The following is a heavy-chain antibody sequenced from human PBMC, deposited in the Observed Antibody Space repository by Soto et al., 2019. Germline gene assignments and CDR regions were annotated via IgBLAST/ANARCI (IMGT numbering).Heavy chain of an antibody. CDR3: ARDATVGVTTASYYYNGMDV. CDR1: GYTFTSYG. V-gene: IGHV1-18*01. D-gene: IGHD4-4*01. Sequence: QVQLVQSGAEVKKPGASVTVSCNDSGYTFTSYGIRWVRQAPGQGLEWMGWISAYIGNTHYAQKLQGRVTMTTDTTESIAYEELRSLRSHDTPVYYCARDATVGVTTASYYYNGMDVCGKTTTVTVSS. CDR2: ISAYIGNT. J-gene: IGHJ6*04.